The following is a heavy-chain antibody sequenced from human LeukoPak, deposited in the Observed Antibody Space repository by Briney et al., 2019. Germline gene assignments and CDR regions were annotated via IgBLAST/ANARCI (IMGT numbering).Heavy chain of an antibody. CDR3: ARLYTWNDNGDY. J-gene: IGHJ4*02. V-gene: IGHV1-2*02. CDR1: GYTFSGSY. CDR2: INPNSGGT. Sequence: GASVKVSCRASGYTFSGSYIHWVRQAPGQGLEWMGWINPNSGGTNFAQKFQGRVTMTRDTSIITAYMELSSLRSDDTAVDFCARLYTWNDNGDYWGQGTLVTVSS. D-gene: IGHD1-20*01.